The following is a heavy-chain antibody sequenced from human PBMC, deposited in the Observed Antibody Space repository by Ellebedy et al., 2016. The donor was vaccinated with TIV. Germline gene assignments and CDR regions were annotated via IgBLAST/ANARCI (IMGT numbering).Heavy chain of an antibody. V-gene: IGHV4-39*02. Sequence: SETLSLXCTVSGDSISSSSYFWGWIRQPPGKGLEWIGSIYYSGSTYYNPSLKSRVTISVDTSKNQFSLKVRSVTAADTASYYCARDLRRLRGSWFDPWGQGTLVTVSS. J-gene: IGHJ5*02. D-gene: IGHD4-17*01. CDR1: GDSISSSSYF. CDR3: ARDLRRLRGSWFDP. CDR2: IYYSGST.